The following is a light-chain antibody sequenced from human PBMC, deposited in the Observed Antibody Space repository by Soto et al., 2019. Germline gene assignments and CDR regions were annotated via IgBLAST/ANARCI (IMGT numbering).Light chain of an antibody. V-gene: IGKV3-20*01. Sequence: EIVLTQSPGTLSLSPGERVTLSCRASQSVSSSYLAWYQQKPGQAPRLLIYGASRRATGIPDRFSGSGSGTVFTLTISRLEPEDFAVYFCQQYGGSPQTFGQGTKLEIK. CDR2: GAS. CDR3: QQYGGSPQT. J-gene: IGKJ2*01. CDR1: QSVSSSY.